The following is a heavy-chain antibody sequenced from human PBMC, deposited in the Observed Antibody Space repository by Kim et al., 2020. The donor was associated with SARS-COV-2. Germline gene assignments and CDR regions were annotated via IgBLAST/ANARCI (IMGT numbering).Heavy chain of an antibody. CDR2: T. V-gene: IGHV3-11*03. CDR3: AMTWGSAWDV. J-gene: IGHJ4*02. D-gene: IGHD6-19*01. Sequence: TFYSDSVRGRFSISRDRAKNSLYLHMNSLRADDSARYYCAMTWGSAWDVWGQGTLVTVSS.